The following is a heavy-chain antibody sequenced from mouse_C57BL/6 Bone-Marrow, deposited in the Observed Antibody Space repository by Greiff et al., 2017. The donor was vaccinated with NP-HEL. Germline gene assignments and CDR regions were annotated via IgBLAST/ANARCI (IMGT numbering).Heavy chain of an antibody. CDR1: GFTFSSYA. J-gene: IGHJ1*03. Sequence: EVQGVESGEGLVKPGGSLKLSCAASGFTFSSYAMSWVRQTPEKRLEWVAYISSGGVYIYYADTVKGRFTISRDNARNTLYLQRSSLKSEDTAMYYCTRDIYYGSRYDWYFDDWGTGTTVTVSS. D-gene: IGHD1-1*01. CDR3: TRDIYYGSRYDWYFDD. CDR2: ISSGGVYI. V-gene: IGHV5-9-1*02.